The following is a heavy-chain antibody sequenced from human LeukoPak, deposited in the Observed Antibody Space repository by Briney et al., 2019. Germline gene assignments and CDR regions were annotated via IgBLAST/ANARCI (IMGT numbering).Heavy chain of an antibody. V-gene: IGHV4-4*07. CDR3: ATDADSVSGVFGR. CDR1: RGSVSNYF. CDR2: VHASGST. D-gene: IGHD2-15*01. Sequence: TSETLSLICNVSRGSVSNYFWSWIRQPAGKGLEWIGRVHASGSTNYSPSLRSRVTISLDKSNNNFYLKLTSVTAADTAVYHCATDADSVSGVFGRWGRGIPVIVSS. J-gene: IGHJ2*01.